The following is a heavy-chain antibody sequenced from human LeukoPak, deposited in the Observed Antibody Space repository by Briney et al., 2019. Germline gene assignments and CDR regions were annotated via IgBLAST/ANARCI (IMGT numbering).Heavy chain of an antibody. Sequence: SETLSLTCTVSGGSISSYYWSWIRQPPGKGLEWIGYIYYSGSTNYNPSLKSRVTISVDTSKNQFSLKLSSVTAADTAVYYCARVKKGWLQYYFDYWGQGTLVTVSS. J-gene: IGHJ4*02. CDR2: IYYSGST. CDR1: GGSISSYY. V-gene: IGHV4-59*01. D-gene: IGHD5-24*01. CDR3: ARVKKGWLQYYFDY.